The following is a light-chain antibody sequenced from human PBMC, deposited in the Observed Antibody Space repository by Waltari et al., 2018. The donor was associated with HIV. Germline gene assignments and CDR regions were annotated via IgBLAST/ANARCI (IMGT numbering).Light chain of an antibody. CDR2: DAS. Sequence: IVLTQSPGPHSLSPGSSASLSCRASQTVTSNSIAWYQVRPGQAPRVVIYDASYRAADIPDRFTGSGSGTNFTLTITRLEPEDFALYFCQQYALSPFTFGQGTSLEV. J-gene: IGKJ2*01. V-gene: IGKV3-20*01. CDR1: QTVTSNS. CDR3: QQYALSPFT.